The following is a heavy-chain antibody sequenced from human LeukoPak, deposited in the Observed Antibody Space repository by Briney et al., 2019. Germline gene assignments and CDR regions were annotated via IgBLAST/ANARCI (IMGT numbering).Heavy chain of an antibody. Sequence: GASVKVSCKASGYTFTGYYMHWVRQAPGQGLEWMGWINPNSGGTNYAQKLQGRVTMTRDTSISTAYMELSRLRSDDTAVYYCARDAAGMFVVVVAADFDYWGQGTLVTVSS. V-gene: IGHV1-2*02. CDR3: ARDAAGMFVVVVAADFDY. CDR2: INPNSGGT. D-gene: IGHD2-15*01. CDR1: GYTFTGYY. J-gene: IGHJ4*02.